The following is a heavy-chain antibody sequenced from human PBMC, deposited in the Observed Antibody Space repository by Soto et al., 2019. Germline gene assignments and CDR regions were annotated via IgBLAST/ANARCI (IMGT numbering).Heavy chain of an antibody. CDR2: ISSSSSYT. D-gene: IGHD6-6*01. J-gene: IGHJ4*02. Sequence: LRLSCAASGFTFSDYYMSWIRQAPGKGLEWVSYISSSSSYTNYADSVKGRFTISRDNAKNSLYLQVNSLRAEDTAVYYCARGSSSSGFGWDFFDYWGQGTLVTVSS. V-gene: IGHV3-11*06. CDR1: GFTFSDYY. CDR3: ARGSSSSGFGWDFFDY.